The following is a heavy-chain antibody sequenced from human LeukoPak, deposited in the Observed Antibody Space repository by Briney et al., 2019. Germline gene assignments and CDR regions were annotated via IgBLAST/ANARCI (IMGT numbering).Heavy chain of an antibody. D-gene: IGHD5-18*01. CDR3: ARDVASGYSYGLRWFDP. CDR2: IYYSGST. CDR1: GGSISSYY. V-gene: IGHV4-59*01. Sequence: KPSETLSLTCTVSGGSISSYYWSWIRQPPGKGLEWIGYIYYSGSTNYNPSLKSRVTISVDTSKNQFSLKLSSVTAADTAVYYCARDVASGYSYGLRWFDPWGQGTLVTVSS. J-gene: IGHJ5*02.